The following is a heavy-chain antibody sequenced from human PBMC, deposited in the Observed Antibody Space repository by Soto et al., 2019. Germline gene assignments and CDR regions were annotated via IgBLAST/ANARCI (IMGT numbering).Heavy chain of an antibody. J-gene: IGHJ4*02. D-gene: IGHD5-18*01. CDR1: GHSISSGFYY. CDR2: IYHTEST. Sequence: SETLSLTCAVSGHSISSGFYYWGWVRQPPGKGLEWIGSIYHTESTYYNPSLKSRVTMSVDTSKNQLSLKLSSMTAADTAVYFCARSGYSYSARFFDYWGQGTRVTVSS. CDR3: ARSGYSYSARFFDY. V-gene: IGHV4-38-2*01.